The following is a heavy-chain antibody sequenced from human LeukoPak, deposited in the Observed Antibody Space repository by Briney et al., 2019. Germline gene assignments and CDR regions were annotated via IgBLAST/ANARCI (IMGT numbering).Heavy chain of an antibody. CDR2: INPNSGGT. D-gene: IGHD6-19*01. CDR1: GYTFTSYS. V-gene: IGHV1-2*02. CDR3: ARGSVSKVAVAATDY. J-gene: IGHJ4*02. Sequence: ASVKVSCKASGYTFTSYSMHWVRQAPGQGLEWMGIINPNSGGTNYAQKFQGRVTMTRDTSISTAYMELSRLRSDDTAVYYCARGSVSKVAVAATDYWGQGTLVTVSS.